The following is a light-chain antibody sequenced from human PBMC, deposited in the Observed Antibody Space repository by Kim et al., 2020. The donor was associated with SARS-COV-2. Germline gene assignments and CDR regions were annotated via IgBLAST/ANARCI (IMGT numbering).Light chain of an antibody. V-gene: IGLV3-19*01. CDR1: SLRTYY. CDR2: GKN. Sequence: SSELTQDPAVSVALGQTVRITCQGDSLRTYYTTWFQQKPGQAPIVVFYGKNNRPSGIPDRFSGSNSGNTASLTITATQAGDEADYYCNSRDNNDNVLFGGGTRLTVL. CDR3: NSRDNNDNVL. J-gene: IGLJ2*01.